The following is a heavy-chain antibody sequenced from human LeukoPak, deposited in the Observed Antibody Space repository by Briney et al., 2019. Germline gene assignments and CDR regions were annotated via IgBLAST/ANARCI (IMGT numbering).Heavy chain of an antibody. CDR2: INHTGST. D-gene: IGHD6-6*01. Sequence: AETLPLTCAVYGGSFSGYYWSWLRQPPGKELEWIGEINHTGSTNYNQSLTSQVTISVDTYKNQFSLKLGSVAAADTAVYYCARVGPLDSSSSGGILFDPWGQGTVDTVSS. J-gene: IGHJ5*02. CDR3: ARVGPLDSSSSGGILFDP. CDR1: GGSFSGYY. V-gene: IGHV4-34*01.